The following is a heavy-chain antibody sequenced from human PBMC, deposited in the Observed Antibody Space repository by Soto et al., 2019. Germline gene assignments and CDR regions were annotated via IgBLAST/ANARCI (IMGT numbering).Heavy chain of an antibody. V-gene: IGHV4-31*03. CDR3: VRDGITMVRGVMNYYYYGMDV. CDR1: GGSISSGGYY. CDR2: IYYSGST. D-gene: IGHD3-10*01. Sequence: SETLSLTCTVSGGSISSGGYYWSWIRQHPGKGLEWIGYIYYSGSTYYNPSLKSRVTISVDTSKNQFSLKLSSVTAADTAVYYCVRDGITMVRGVMNYYYYGMDVWGQGTTVTVSS. J-gene: IGHJ6*02.